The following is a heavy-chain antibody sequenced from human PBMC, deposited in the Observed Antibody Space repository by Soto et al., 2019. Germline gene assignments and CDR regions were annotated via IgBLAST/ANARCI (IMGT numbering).Heavy chain of an antibody. J-gene: IGHJ6*02. V-gene: IGHV4-4*02. CDR3: SREVRFSRSSVHAFYYYGMDV. CDR1: GGSISSGNW. D-gene: IGHD6-6*01. Sequence: QVQLQESGPGLVKPSGTLSLTCVVSGGSISSGNWWSWVRQAPGKGLEWIGEIFHSGSTTYNPTLRNRVAISVDTSKNQFSLELSSVTAADTAVYFCSREVRFSRSSVHAFYYYGMDVWGQGTTVTVSS. CDR2: IFHSGST.